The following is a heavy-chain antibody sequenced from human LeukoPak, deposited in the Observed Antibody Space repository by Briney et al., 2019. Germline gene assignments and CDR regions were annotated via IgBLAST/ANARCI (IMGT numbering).Heavy chain of an antibody. CDR2: IYYSGST. CDR3: ARHRYYYDSSGYSFDY. V-gene: IGHV4-59*01. Sequence: SETLSLTCTVSGASISSYYWSWIRQPPGKGLEWIGYIYYSGSTNYNPSLKSRVTISVDTSKNQFSLRLSSVTAADTAAYYCARHRYYYDSSGYSFDYWGQGILVTVST. CDR1: GASISSYY. J-gene: IGHJ4*02. D-gene: IGHD3-22*01.